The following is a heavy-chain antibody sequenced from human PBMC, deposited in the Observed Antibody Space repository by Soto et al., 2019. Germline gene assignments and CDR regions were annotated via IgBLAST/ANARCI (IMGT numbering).Heavy chain of an antibody. CDR2: ISSSSSTI. CDR1: GFTFSSYS. J-gene: IGHJ4*02. CDR3: ASPSSDGSGSYFAPLDY. Sequence: EVQLVESGGGLVQPGGSLRLSCAASGFTFSSYSMNWVRQAPGKGLEWVSYISSSSSTIYYADSVKGRFTISRDNAKNSLYLHMNSLRAEDTAVYYCASPSSDGSGSYFAPLDYWGQGTLVTVSS. D-gene: IGHD3-10*01. V-gene: IGHV3-48*01.